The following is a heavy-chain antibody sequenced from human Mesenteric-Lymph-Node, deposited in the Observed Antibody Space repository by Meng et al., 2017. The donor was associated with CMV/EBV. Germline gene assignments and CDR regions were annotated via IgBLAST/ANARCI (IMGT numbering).Heavy chain of an antibody. D-gene: IGHD3-9*01. CDR2: MNPNSGNT. CDR3: ARGILTGSYYYYYGMDV. Sequence: ASVTVSCKSSGYTFTRYDINWVRQATGQGLEWMGWMNPNSGNTGYAQNFQDRVTMTRNTTISKAYMELSSLRSEDTAVYYCARGILTGSYYYYYGMDVWGQGTTVTVSS. J-gene: IGHJ6*02. CDR1: GYTFTRYD. V-gene: IGHV1-8*01.